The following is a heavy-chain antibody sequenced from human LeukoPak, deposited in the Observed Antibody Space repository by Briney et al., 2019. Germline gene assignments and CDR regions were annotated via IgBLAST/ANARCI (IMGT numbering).Heavy chain of an antibody. CDR2: ITPFNGNT. Sequence: GASVKVSCKASGYTFTYRYLHWVRQAPGQALEWMGWITPFNGNTNYAQKFQDRVTITRDRSMSTAYMELSSLRSEDTAMYYCPSPGIENAFDIWGQGTMVTVSS. V-gene: IGHV1-45*02. J-gene: IGHJ3*02. D-gene: IGHD6-13*01. CDR1: GYTFTYRY. CDR3: PSPGIENAFDI.